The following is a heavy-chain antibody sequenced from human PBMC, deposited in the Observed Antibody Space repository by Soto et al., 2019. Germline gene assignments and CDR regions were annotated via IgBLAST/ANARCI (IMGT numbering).Heavy chain of an antibody. D-gene: IGHD6-19*01. J-gene: IGHJ6*01. Sequence: SVKVSCKASGGTFSSYAISWVRQAPGQGLEWMGGIIPIFGTASYAQKFQGRVTITADESTSTAHMELSSLRSEDTAVYYCARVGSSGWYSYYGMDFWGQGTTVTVSS. CDR3: ARVGSSGWYSYYGMDF. CDR1: GGTFSSYA. V-gene: IGHV1-69*13. CDR2: IIPIFGTA.